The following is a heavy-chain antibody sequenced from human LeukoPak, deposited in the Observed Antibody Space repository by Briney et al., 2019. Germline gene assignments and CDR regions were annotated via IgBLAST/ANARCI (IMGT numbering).Heavy chain of an antibody. CDR2: ISSSSSTI. CDR3: ARDQYGSGSYSLGSFDY. Sequence: GGSLRLSCAASGFTFSSYSMNWVRQAPGKGLEWVSYISSSSSTIYYADSVKGRFTISRDNAKNSLYLQMNSLRDEDTAVYYCARDQYGSGSYSLGSFDYWGQGTLVTVSS. J-gene: IGHJ4*02. CDR1: GFTFSSYS. D-gene: IGHD3-10*01. V-gene: IGHV3-48*02.